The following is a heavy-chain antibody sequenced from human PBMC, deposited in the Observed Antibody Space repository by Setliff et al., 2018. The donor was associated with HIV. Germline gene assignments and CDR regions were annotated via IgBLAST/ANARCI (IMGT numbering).Heavy chain of an antibody. CDR3: SASGWPFDY. CDR2: INTDGSST. Sequence: GGSLRLSCAASGFTFSTTWMYWVRQAPGKGLVWVSRINTDGSSTTYADSVKGRFTISRDNAKNSLYLQMNSLRDEDTAVYYCSASGWPFDYWGQGTLVTVSS. CDR1: GFTFSTTW. D-gene: IGHD6-19*01. V-gene: IGHV3-74*01. J-gene: IGHJ4*02.